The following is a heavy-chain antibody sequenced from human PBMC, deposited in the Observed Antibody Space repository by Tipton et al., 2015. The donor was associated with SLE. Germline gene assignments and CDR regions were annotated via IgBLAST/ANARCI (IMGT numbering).Heavy chain of an antibody. CDR1: GASVSSSFHQ. D-gene: IGHD3-16*01. J-gene: IGHJ4*02. V-gene: IGHV4-61*02. CDR2: SSGSA. Sequence: TLSLTCTVSGASVSSSFHQWSWIRQPAGEGLEWIGHSSGSATYNPPLKSRVTISVDTSKNQFSLKLTSVTAAATAVYYCARMEGMITYGGIAGLWGQGTVVTVSS. CDR3: ARMEGMITYGGIAGL.